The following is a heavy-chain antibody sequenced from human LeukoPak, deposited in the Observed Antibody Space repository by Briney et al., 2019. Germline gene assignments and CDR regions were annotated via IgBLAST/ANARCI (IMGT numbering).Heavy chain of an antibody. D-gene: IGHD3-22*01. V-gene: IGHV3-49*03. CDR3: TDSSGYLLPDY. CDR1: GFTFRDYT. CDR2: IRSEGYSGTT. Sequence: PGRSLRLSCSACGFTFRDYTVSWLRQAPGKGVEWVGFIRSEGYSGTTEYATSLKDMFTISRDDSNSIAYLHMNSLKTEDTAVYYCTDSSGYLLPDYWGQGTLVTVSS. J-gene: IGHJ4*02.